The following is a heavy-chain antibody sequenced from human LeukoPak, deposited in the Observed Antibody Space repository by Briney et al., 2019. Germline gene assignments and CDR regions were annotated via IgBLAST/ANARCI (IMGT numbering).Heavy chain of an antibody. J-gene: IGHJ5*02. CDR1: GCSISSGYY. CDR3: ARNLRRWLQNNWFDP. CDR2: IYHSGST. Sequence: SETLSLTCTVSGCSISSGYYWGWIRQPPGKGLEWIGSIYHSGSTYYNPSLKSRVTISVDTSKNQFSLKLSSVTAADTAVYYCARNLRRWLQNNWFDPWGQGTLVTVSS. V-gene: IGHV4-38-2*02. D-gene: IGHD5-24*01.